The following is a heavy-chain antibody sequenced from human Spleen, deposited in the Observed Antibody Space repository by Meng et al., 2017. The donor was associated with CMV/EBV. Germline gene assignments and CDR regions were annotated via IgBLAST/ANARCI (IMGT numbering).Heavy chain of an antibody. V-gene: IGHV3-23*01. CDR3: ARGWQRFIDY. D-gene: IGHD5-12*01. CDR1: GFTFSNYA. J-gene: IGHJ4*02. Sequence: GESLKISCSASGFTFSNYAMSWVRQAPGKGLEGVSGISGRGDTTYYADSVKGRLTISRDNAKNTLYLQMNGLGVEDTAVYYCARGWQRFIDYWGQGALVTVSS. CDR2: ISGRGDTT.